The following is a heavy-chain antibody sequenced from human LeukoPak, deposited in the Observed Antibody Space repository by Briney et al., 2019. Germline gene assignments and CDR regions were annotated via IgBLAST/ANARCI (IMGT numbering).Heavy chain of an antibody. CDR3: ARQKEDCSGGSCYSCFDY. CDR2: IYPGDSGT. J-gene: IGHJ4*02. V-gene: IGHV5-51*01. CDR1: GYSFTSYW. Sequence: GESLKISCKGFGYSFTSYWIGWVRQVPGKGLEWMGIIYPGDSGTRYSPSFQGQVTISADKSISTAYLQWSSLKASDTAMYYCARQKEDCSGGSCYSCFDYWGQGTLVTVSS. D-gene: IGHD2-15*01.